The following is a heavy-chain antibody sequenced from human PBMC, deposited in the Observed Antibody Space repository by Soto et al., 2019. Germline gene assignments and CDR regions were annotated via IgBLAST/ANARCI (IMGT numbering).Heavy chain of an antibody. CDR3: ARDSCTGGICYSAAYDI. V-gene: IGHV1-3*01. Sequence: QVQLVQSGAEVKKPGASVTVSCKASGYTFTSYVMQWVRQAPGQRLEWMGWINAGNGNTKYSEKFQGRLTIARDTSASTAYIEMRSLRSEDTAVYYCARDSCTGGICYSAAYDIWGQGTMVTVSS. CDR1: GYTFTSYV. D-gene: IGHD2-15*01. J-gene: IGHJ3*02. CDR2: INAGNGNT.